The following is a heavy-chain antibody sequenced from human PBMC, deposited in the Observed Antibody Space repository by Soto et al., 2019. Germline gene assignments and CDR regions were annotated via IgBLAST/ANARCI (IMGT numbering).Heavy chain of an antibody. CDR1: GFTFNIYA. D-gene: IGHD3-22*01. J-gene: IGHJ4*02. CDR3: AKDRYLDHDSRGYLFDN. CDR2: ISRYGDIT. Sequence: EVQLLESGGDLIQPGGSLRLSCAASGFTFNIYAMTWVSQAPGKGLEWVSAISRYGDITYYADSVEGRFTISRDNSKNTLYLQMNSLTAEDTAVYYCAKDRYLDHDSRGYLFDNWGQGTLVTVSS. V-gene: IGHV3-23*01.